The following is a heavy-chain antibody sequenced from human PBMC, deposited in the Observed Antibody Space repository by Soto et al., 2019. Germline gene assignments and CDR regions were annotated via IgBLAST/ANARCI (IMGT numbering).Heavy chain of an antibody. CDR2: IYWDDDK. Sequence: QITLKESGPTLVKPTQTLTLTCTFSGFSLSTSGVGVGWIRQPPGKALEWLALIYWDDDKRYSPSLKSRLSITKDTSKNQMVLTMTNMDPVDTATYYCAHRRQGINWNVFYFDYWGQGTLVTVSS. D-gene: IGHD1-20*01. J-gene: IGHJ4*02. CDR3: AHRRQGINWNVFYFDY. CDR1: GFSLSTSGVG. V-gene: IGHV2-5*02.